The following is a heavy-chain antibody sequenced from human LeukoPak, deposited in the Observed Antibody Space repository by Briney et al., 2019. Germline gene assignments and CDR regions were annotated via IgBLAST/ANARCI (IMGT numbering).Heavy chain of an antibody. D-gene: IGHD6-19*01. V-gene: IGHV3-23*01. CDR2: ISGSGGST. CDR3: AKVLEQWLVSEYYFDY. Sequence: ETGGSLRLSCAASGFTFSSYAMSWVRQAPGKGLEWVSAISGSGGSTYYADSVKGRFTISRDNSKNTLYLQMNSLRAEDTAVYYCAKVLEQWLVSEYYFDYWGQGTLVTVSS. CDR1: GFTFSSYA. J-gene: IGHJ4*02.